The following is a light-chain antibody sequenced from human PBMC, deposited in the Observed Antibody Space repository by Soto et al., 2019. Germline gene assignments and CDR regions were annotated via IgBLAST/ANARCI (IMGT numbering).Light chain of an antibody. J-gene: IGKJ1*01. Sequence: EIVLTQSPGTLSLSPGERATLSCRASQSVSNYLAWYQQKPGQAPRLLIYGASSRATGIPDRFSGSGSGTDFTLTIGGLEAEDFAVYYFQQYGTCRTCGQGPKVEIK. CDR1: QSVSNY. CDR3: QQYGTCRT. CDR2: GAS. V-gene: IGKV3-20*01.